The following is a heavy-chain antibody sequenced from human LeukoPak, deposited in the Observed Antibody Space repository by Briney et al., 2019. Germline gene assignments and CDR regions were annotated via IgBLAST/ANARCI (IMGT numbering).Heavy chain of an antibody. J-gene: IGHJ6*02. CDR1: GYTFTGYC. CDR3: ARERVGGSYGMDV. V-gene: IGHV1-2*02. CDR2: INPNSGGT. D-gene: IGHD1-26*01. Sequence: ASVKVSCKASGYTFTGYCMHWVRQAPGQGLEWMRWINPNSGGTNYAQKFQGRVTMTRDTSISTAYMELSRLRSDDTAVYYCARERVGGSYGMDVWGQGTTVIVSS.